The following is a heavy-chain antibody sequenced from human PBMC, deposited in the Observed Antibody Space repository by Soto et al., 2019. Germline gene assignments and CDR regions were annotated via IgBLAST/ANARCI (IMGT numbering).Heavy chain of an antibody. CDR1: GGSISSSSYY. J-gene: IGHJ1*01. V-gene: IGHV4-39*01. CDR2: IYYSGST. CDR3: APLPEFQH. D-gene: IGHD2-15*01. Sequence: SETLSLTCTVSGGSISSSSYYWGWIRQPPGKGLEWIGSIYYSGSTYYNPSLKSRVTISVDTSKNQFSLKLSSVTAADTAVYYCAPLPEFQHWGQGTLVTVSS.